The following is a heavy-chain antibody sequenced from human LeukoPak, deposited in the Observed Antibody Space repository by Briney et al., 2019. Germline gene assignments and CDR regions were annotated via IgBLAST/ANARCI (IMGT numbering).Heavy chain of an antibody. J-gene: IGHJ3*02. CDR1: GFNFSSYA. Sequence: GGSLRLSCAASGFNFSSYAMHWVRQAPGEGLEWVGLISYGGIDKSYADSVKGRFTISRDSSKRTLYLQMNSLRAEDTAMYYCARQSWSDSVAFDIWGLGTMVIVSS. D-gene: IGHD3-3*01. V-gene: IGHV3-30*04. CDR3: ARQSWSDSVAFDI. CDR2: ISYGGIDK.